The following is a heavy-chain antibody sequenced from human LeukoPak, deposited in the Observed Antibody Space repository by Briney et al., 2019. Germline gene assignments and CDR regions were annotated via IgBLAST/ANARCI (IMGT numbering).Heavy chain of an antibody. D-gene: IGHD2-2*01. J-gene: IGHJ5*02. Sequence: SETLSLTCTVSGGSISSFYWSWLRQPPGKGLEWIGYIFYSGNTNYNPSLKSRVTIAADTSKNQFSLRLSSVTTADTAVYYCARAYCTSTSCSLYNWFDPWGQGTLVTVSS. V-gene: IGHV4-59*01. CDR3: ARAYCTSTSCSLYNWFDP. CDR2: IFYSGNT. CDR1: GGSISSFY.